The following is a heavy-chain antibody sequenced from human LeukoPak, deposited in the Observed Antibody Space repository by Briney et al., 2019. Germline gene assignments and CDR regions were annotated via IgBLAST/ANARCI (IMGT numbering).Heavy chain of an antibody. D-gene: IGHD3-10*01. V-gene: IGHV3-7*01. CDR2: IKQDGSEK. J-gene: IGHJ4*02. Sequence: HPGGSLRLSCAASGFTFSSYWMSWVRQAPGKGLEWVANIKQDGSEKYYVDSVKGRFTISRDNAKNSLYLQMNSLRAEDTAVYYCARDHYGSGSNPFDYWGQGTLVTVSS. CDR1: GFTFSSYW. CDR3: ARDHYGSGSNPFDY.